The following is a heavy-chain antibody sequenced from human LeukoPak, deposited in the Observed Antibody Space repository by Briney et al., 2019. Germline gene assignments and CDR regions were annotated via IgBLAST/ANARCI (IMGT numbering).Heavy chain of an antibody. V-gene: IGHV1-2*02. D-gene: IGHD6-19*01. CDR2: INPNSGAA. CDR1: GYTFTAYY. Sequence: RASVKVSCKASGYTFTAYYMHWVRQAPGQGLEWMGWINPNSGAATSAQKFQGRVTMTRDTSLSTAYMELSRLRSDDTAVYYCARGGGSSGWYYYYMDVWGKGTTVTVSS. CDR3: ARGGGSSGWYYYYMDV. J-gene: IGHJ6*03.